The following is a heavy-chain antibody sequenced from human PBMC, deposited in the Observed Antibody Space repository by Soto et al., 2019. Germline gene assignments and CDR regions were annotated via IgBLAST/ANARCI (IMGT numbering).Heavy chain of an antibody. V-gene: IGHV1-18*04. CDR2: ISSYNGNT. Sequence: ASVKVSCKASGYTFTSYGISWVRQAPGQGLEWMGWISSYNGNTNYAQKVQGRVTLTTDTSTSTTYMELRSLRSDDTAVYYCARGPRYCSTTTCFSGVTWFDPWGQGTLVTVSS. D-gene: IGHD2-2*01. CDR1: GYTFTSYG. J-gene: IGHJ5*02. CDR3: ARGPRYCSTTTCFSGVTWFDP.